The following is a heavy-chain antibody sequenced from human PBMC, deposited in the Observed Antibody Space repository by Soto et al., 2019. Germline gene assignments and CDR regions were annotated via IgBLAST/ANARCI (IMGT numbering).Heavy chain of an antibody. D-gene: IGHD6-19*01. Sequence: QVQLVQSGAEVKKPGASVKVSCKASGYTFTSYGISWVRQAPGQGLEWMGWISAYNGNTNYAQKLQGRVTMTTDTXTXKAYMELRSLRADDTAVYYCARDEPSIAVAGRLFDYWGQGTLVTVSS. J-gene: IGHJ4*02. CDR1: GYTFTSYG. V-gene: IGHV1-18*01. CDR3: ARDEPSIAVAGRLFDY. CDR2: ISAYNGNT.